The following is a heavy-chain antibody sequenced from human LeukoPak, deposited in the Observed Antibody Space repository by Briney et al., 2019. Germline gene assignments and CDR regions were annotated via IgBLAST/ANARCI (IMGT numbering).Heavy chain of an antibody. J-gene: IGHJ5*02. Sequence: SETLSLTCTVSGGSISSYYWSWIRQPPRKGLEWIGYIYYSGSTNYNPSLKSRVTISADTSKNQFSLKLSSVTAADTAVYYCARAGLTAKANWFDPWGQGTLVTVSS. CDR2: IYYSGST. CDR1: GGSISSYY. D-gene: IGHD6-25*01. CDR3: ARAGLTAKANWFDP. V-gene: IGHV4-59*01.